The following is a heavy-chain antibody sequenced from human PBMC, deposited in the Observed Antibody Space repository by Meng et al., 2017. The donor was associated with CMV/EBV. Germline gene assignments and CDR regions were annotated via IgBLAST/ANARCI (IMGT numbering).Heavy chain of an antibody. J-gene: IGHJ4*02. CDR2: ISSSGSTI. CDR3: ARERNWNSGVEYYFDY. Sequence: GGSLRLSCAASGFTFSSYEMNWVRQAPGKGLEWASYISSSGSTIYYADSVKGRFTISRDNAKNSLYLQMNSLRAEDTAVYYCARERNWNSGVEYYFDYWGQGTLVTVSS. V-gene: IGHV3-48*03. D-gene: IGHD1-7*01. CDR1: GFTFSSYE.